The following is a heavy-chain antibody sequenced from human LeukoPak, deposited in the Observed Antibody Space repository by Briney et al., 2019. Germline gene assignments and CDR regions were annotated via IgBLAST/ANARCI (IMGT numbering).Heavy chain of an antibody. CDR3: ARAEEDY. V-gene: IGHV3-30-3*01. CDR1: GFTFSSYA. CDR2: ISYDGSNK. Sequence: GGSLRLSCAASGFTFSSYAMHWVRQAPGKGLEWVAVISYDGSNKYYADSVKGRFTISRDNSKNTLYLLMNSLRAEDTAVYYCARAEEDYWGQGTLVTVSS. J-gene: IGHJ4*02.